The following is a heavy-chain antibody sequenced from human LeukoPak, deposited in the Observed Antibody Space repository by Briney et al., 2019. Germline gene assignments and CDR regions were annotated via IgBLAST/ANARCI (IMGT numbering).Heavy chain of an antibody. CDR2: INPNSGGT. CDR3: AKGSTFYYYDSSGFFGDAFDI. V-gene: IGHV1-2*02. CDR1: GYTFTSYD. J-gene: IGHJ3*02. D-gene: IGHD3-22*01. Sequence: ASVKVSCKASGYTFTSYDINWVRQAPGQGLEWMGWINPNSGGTNYAQKFQGRVTMTRDTSISTAYMELSRLRSDDTAVYYCAKGSTFYYYDSSGFFGDAFDIWGQGTMVTVSS.